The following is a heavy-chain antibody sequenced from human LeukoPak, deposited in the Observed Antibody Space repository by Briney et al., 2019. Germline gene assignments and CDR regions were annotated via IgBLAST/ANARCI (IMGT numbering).Heavy chain of an antibody. CDR2: IYYSGST. V-gene: IGHV4-31*03. J-gene: IGHJ4*02. CDR1: GGSISSGGYY. D-gene: IGHD6-19*01. CDR3: ARVDIAVAGHFDY. Sequence: PSETLSLTCTVSGGSISSGGYYWSWIRQHPGKGLEWIGYIYYSGSTYYNPSLKSRVTISVDTSKNQFSLKLCSVTAADTAVYYCARVDIAVAGHFDYWGQGTLVTVSS.